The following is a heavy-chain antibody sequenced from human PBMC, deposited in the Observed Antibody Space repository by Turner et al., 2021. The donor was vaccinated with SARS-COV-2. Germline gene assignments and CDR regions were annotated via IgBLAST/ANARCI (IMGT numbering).Heavy chain of an antibody. Sequence: QVQLVQSGAEVKKPGASVKVSCKASGYIFINYYIHWGRQAPGQGLEWVGIINPSGGGTRYAQKFRGRVTMTRDTSTSTVSMELSSLRSEDTAVYNCARGELWSFSSYDNWGQGTLVTVSS. CDR3: ARGELWSFSSYDN. CDR2: INPSGGGT. V-gene: IGHV1-46*03. D-gene: IGHD3-10*01. J-gene: IGHJ4*02. CDR1: GYIFINYY.